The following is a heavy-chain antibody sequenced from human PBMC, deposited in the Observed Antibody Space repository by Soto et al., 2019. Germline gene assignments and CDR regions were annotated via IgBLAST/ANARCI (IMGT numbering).Heavy chain of an antibody. CDR1: GFTFSDSY. CDR3: ARVSWREKYGMDV. V-gene: IGHV3-11*01. J-gene: IGHJ6*02. CDR2: ITFSGNTV. Sequence: SLRLSCAASGFTFSDSYMSWIRQAPGKGLEWISYITFSGNTVYYADSLKGRFTISRDNAKNSLYLQMNRLRAEDTAVYYCARVSWREKYGMDVWGQGTTVTAP.